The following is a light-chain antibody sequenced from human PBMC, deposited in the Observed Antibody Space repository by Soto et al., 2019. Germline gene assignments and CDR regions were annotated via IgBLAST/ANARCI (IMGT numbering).Light chain of an antibody. V-gene: IGKV1-5*03. CDR3: QQLNSYPIT. CDR2: KAS. CDR1: QSISSW. J-gene: IGKJ5*01. Sequence: DIQMTQSPSILSASVGDRVTITCRASQSISSWLAWYQQKPGKAPNLLIHKASHLESGVPSRFSSSGSGTEFTLTISSLQPEDFATYYCQQLNSYPITFGQGTRLEIK.